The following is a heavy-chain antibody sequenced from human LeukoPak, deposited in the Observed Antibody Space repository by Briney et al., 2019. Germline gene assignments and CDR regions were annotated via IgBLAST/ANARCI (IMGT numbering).Heavy chain of an antibody. CDR1: GDSITNNH. CDR2: ISYTGNT. J-gene: IGHJ4*02. D-gene: IGHD3-10*01. Sequence: SETLSLTCTVSGDSITNNHWSWIRQPPGKGLEWLGHISYTGNTNHNPSLKSRLTISVDTSKNHFSLTLTSVTAADTALYYCARHIFPDGSPFDSWGQGSLVTVSS. CDR3: ARHIFPDGSPFDS. V-gene: IGHV4-59*08.